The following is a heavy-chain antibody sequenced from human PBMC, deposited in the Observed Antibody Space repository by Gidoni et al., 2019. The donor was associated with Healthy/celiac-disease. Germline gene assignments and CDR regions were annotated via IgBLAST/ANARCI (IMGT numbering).Heavy chain of an antibody. CDR3: ARDWPYYDSSGYQYYFDY. D-gene: IGHD3-22*01. V-gene: IGHV3-7*01. CDR2: IKQDGSEK. CDR1: GFTFSSYW. Sequence: EVQLVESGGGLVQPGGSLRLSCAASGFTFSSYWLSWVRQAPGKGLEWVANIKQDGSEKYYVDSVKGRFTISRDNAKNSLYLQMNSLRAEDTAVYYCARDWPYYDSSGYQYYFDYWGQGTLVTVSS. J-gene: IGHJ4*02.